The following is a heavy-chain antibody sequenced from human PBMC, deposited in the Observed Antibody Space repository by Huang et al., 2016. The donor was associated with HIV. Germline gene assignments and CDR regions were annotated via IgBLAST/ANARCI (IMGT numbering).Heavy chain of an antibody. CDR1: GYTFTSKH. CDR2: INPSGGST. J-gene: IGHJ3*01. V-gene: IGHV1-46*01. CDR3: ARVGSGWSLLGDALDF. D-gene: IGHD6-19*01. Sequence: QVQLVQSGAEVKKPGASVRISCKASGYTFTSKHINWGRQAPGQGLEWMGKINPSGGSTDDAQKFQDRITMTRDRSTSTVYLELRSLTSDDTAIYYCARVGSGWSLLGDALDFWGRGTMVTVSS.